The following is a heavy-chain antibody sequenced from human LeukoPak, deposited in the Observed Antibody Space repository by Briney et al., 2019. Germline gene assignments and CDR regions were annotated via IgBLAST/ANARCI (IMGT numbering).Heavy chain of an antibody. V-gene: IGHV1-69*13. CDR2: IIPIFGTA. CDR1: GGTFSSYA. Sequence: ASVKVSCKASGGTFSSYAISWVRQAPGQGLEWMGGIIPIFGTANYAQKFQGRVTITADESTSTAYMELSSLRSEDTAVYYCARDLSTYYYDSSGYFGFDYWGQGTLVTVSS. CDR3: ARDLSTYYYDSSGYFGFDY. D-gene: IGHD3-22*01. J-gene: IGHJ4*02.